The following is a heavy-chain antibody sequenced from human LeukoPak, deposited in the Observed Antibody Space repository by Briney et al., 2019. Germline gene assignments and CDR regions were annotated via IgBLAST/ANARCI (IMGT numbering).Heavy chain of an antibody. CDR1: GFTCSNYW. CDR3: ARVASVHYYDSSGFGYYYYYMDV. J-gene: IGHJ6*03. D-gene: IGHD3-22*01. Sequence: GGSLRLSCAASGFTCSNYWMTWVRQAPGKGLEWVANIEQDGSEKYYVDSVKGRFTISRDNAKNSLNLQMNSLRAEDTAVYYCARVASVHYYDSSGFGYYYYYMDVWGKGTTVTVSS. V-gene: IGHV3-7*01. CDR2: IEQDGSEK.